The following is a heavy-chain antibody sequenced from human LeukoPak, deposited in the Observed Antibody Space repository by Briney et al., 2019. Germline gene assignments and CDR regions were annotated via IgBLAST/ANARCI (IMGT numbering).Heavy chain of an antibody. CDR3: ARGRGVWFGELYRKKGFDY. Sequence: SETLSLTSAVYGGSFSGYYWSWIRQPPGKGLEWIGEINHSGSTNYNPSLKSRVAISVDTSKNQFSLKLSSVTAADTAVYYCARGRGVWFGELYRKKGFDYWGQGTLVTVSS. D-gene: IGHD3-10*01. CDR2: INHSGST. V-gene: IGHV4-34*01. J-gene: IGHJ4*02. CDR1: GGSFSGYY.